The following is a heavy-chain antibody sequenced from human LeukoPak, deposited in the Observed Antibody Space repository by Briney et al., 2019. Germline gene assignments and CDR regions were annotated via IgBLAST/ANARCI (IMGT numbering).Heavy chain of an antibody. J-gene: IGHJ4*02. D-gene: IGHD6-19*01. CDR3: AKDMAGYSSGNFDY. Sequence: PVGSLRLSCAASGFTFDDYAMHWVRQAPGKGLEWVSGISWNSGSIGYADSVKGRFTISRDNAKNSLYLQMNSLRAEDMALYYCAKDMAGYSSGNFDYWGQGTLVTVSS. V-gene: IGHV3-9*03. CDR1: GFTFDDYA. CDR2: ISWNSGSI.